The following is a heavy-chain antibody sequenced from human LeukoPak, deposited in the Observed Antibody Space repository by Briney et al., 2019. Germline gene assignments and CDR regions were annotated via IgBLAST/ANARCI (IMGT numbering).Heavy chain of an antibody. D-gene: IGHD3-10*02. CDR2: ISSSGGTK. CDR1: GFIFSSYE. V-gene: IGHV3-48*03. J-gene: IGHJ6*04. CDR3: AELGITMIGGV. Sequence: PGGSLRLSCEASGFIFSSYEMNWVRQAPGKGLEWVSYISSSGGTKYYADSVKGRFTISRDNAKNSLYLQMNSLRAEDTAVYYCAELGITMIGGVWGKGTTVTISS.